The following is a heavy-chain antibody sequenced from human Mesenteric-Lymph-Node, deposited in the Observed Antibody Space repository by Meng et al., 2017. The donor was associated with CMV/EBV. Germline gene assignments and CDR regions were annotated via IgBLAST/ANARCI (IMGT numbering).Heavy chain of an antibody. Sequence: ASVKVSCKASGYTFTGYYIHWVRQAPGQGLEWMGWIDPNSGGTNYAQKFQGRVTMTRDTSISTVYMELGRLRSDDTAVYYCARGAYDFWSGYGYWGQGTLVTVSS. CDR2: IDPNSGGT. V-gene: IGHV1-2*02. J-gene: IGHJ4*02. CDR1: GYTFTGYY. D-gene: IGHD3-3*01. CDR3: ARGAYDFWSGYGY.